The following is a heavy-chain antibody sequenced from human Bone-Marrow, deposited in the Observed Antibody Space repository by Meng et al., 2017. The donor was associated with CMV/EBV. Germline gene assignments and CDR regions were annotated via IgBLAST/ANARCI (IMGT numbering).Heavy chain of an antibody. Sequence: LSLTCAASQFTFNKHAMSWVRQAPGKGLEWVSSITGSGQTTYYADSVKGRFTVSRENSRNTLYLQMNSLRVEDTAIYYCAKSHYDGYNPQEDYFYYRGQGTLVTVSS. J-gene: IGHJ4*02. D-gene: IGHD5-24*01. CDR3: AKSHYDGYNPQEDYFYY. V-gene: IGHV3-23*01. CDR2: ITGSGQTT. CDR1: QFTFNKHA.